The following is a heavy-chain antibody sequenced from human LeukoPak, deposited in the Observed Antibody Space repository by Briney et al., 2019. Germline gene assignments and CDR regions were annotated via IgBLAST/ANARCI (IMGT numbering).Heavy chain of an antibody. CDR3: ARGGGYYDYVWGSYRHLDY. CDR1: GGSFSGYY. CDR2: INHSGST. V-gene: IGHV4-34*01. J-gene: IGHJ4*02. Sequence: SSETLSLTCAVYGGSFSGYYWSWIRQPPGKGLEWIGEINHSGSTNYNPSLKSRVTISVDTSKNQFPLKLSSVAAADTAVYYCARGGGYYDYVWGSYRHLDYWGQGTLVTVSS. D-gene: IGHD3-16*02.